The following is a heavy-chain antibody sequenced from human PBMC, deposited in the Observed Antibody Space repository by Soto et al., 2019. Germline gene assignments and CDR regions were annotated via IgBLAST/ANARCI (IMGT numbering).Heavy chain of an antibody. J-gene: IGHJ4*02. CDR3: ARATAQSYSSSWYYFAY. CDR2: IYHSGST. D-gene: IGHD6-13*01. CDR1: GCSISSSNW. Sequence: PSQTRPLTCAVSGCSISSSNWLSWVRQPPGKGLEWIGEIYHSGSTNYNPSLKSRVTISVDKSKNQFSLKLSSVTAADTAVYYCARATAQSYSSSWYYFAYWGQGTLV. V-gene: IGHV4-4*02.